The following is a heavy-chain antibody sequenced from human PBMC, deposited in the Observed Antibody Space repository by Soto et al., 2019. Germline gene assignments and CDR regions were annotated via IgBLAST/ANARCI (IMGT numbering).Heavy chain of an antibody. D-gene: IGHD2-2*01. V-gene: IGHV3-9*01. CDR3: AKASRYCSSTSCPNDAFDI. Sequence: DVQLVESGGGLVQPGRSLRLSCAASGFTFDDYAMHWVRQAPGKGLEWVSGISWNSGSIGYADSVKGRFTISRDNAKNSLYLQMNSLRAEDTALYYCAKASRYCSSTSCPNDAFDIWGQGTMVTVSS. CDR1: GFTFDDYA. CDR2: ISWNSGSI. J-gene: IGHJ3*02.